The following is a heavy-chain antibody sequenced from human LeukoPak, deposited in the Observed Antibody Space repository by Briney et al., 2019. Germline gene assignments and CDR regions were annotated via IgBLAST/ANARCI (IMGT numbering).Heavy chain of an antibody. CDR2: ISAYNGNT. CDR3: ARAPRPITYYFDY. Sequence: ASVKVSCKASGYTFTSYGISWVRQAPGQGLEWMGWISAYNGNTNYAQKLQGRVTMTTDTSTSTAYVELRGLRSDDTAVYYCARAPRPITYYFDYWGQGTLVTVSS. V-gene: IGHV1-18*01. J-gene: IGHJ4*02. CDR1: GYTFTSYG. D-gene: IGHD5-12*01.